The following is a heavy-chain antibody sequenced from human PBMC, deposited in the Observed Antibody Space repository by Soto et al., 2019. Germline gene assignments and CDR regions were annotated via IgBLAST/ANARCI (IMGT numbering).Heavy chain of an antibody. Sequence: QVQLVQSGAEVKKPGSSVKVSCKASGGTFSNYIFSWVRQAPGQGLEWMGGTIPMFATAQYAQKLQGRVTITADESTSTVYMDLTSQRSDDTAVYYCARGLFGQQWLVGFDTWGQGTLVTVSS. CDR1: GGTFSNYI. D-gene: IGHD6-19*01. V-gene: IGHV1-69*01. CDR2: TIPMFATA. CDR3: ARGLFGQQWLVGFDT. J-gene: IGHJ4*02.